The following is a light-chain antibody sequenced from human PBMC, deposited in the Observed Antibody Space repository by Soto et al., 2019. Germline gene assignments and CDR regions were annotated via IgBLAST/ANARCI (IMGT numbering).Light chain of an antibody. V-gene: IGKV3-20*01. Sequence: EIVLTQSPGTLSLSPGERATLSCRASQSVSSNHLAWYQQKPGQAPRLLIYGASTRASGIPDRFSGSGSGTDCTLTISRLEPEDLAVYYCQRYGSSPLTLGGGTKVDIK. J-gene: IGKJ4*01. CDR1: QSVSSNH. CDR2: GAS. CDR3: QRYGSSPLT.